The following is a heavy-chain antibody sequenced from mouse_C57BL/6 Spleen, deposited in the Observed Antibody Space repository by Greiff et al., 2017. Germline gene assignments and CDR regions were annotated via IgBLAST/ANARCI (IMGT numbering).Heavy chain of an antibody. CDR2: IYPGSGST. J-gene: IGHJ1*03. V-gene: IGHV1-55*01. Sequence: VQLQQPGAELVKPGASVKMSCKASGYTFTRYWITWVKQRPGQGLEWIGDIYPGSGSTNYNEKFTSKATLTVDTSSSTAYMQLSSLTSEDSAVYYCARSDYGSSYWYFGVWGTGTTVTVSS. D-gene: IGHD1-1*01. CDR1: GYTFTRYW. CDR3: ARSDYGSSYWYFGV.